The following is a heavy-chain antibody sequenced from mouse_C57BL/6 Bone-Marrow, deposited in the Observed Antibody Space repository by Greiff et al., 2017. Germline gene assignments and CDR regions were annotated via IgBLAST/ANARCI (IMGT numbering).Heavy chain of an antibody. CDR2: IDPSDSET. CDR1: GYTFTSYW. V-gene: IGHV1-52*01. CDR3: ASSASYNGSSLDY. J-gene: IGHJ2*01. D-gene: IGHD1-1*01. Sequence: QVQLQQSGAELVRPGSSVKLSCKASGYTFTSYWMHWVKQRPIQGLEWIGNIDPSDSETHYNQKFKDKATLTVDKSSSTAYMQLSSLTSEDSAVXYCASSASYNGSSLDYWGQGTTLTVSS.